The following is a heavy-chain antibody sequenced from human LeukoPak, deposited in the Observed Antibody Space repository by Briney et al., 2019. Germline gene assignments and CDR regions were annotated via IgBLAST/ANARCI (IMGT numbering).Heavy chain of an antibody. Sequence: GGSLRLSCAASAFTLSSYWMHWVRQAPGKGLVWVSHINSDGSRTDYADSVKGRFTVSRDSAKNTVYLQMNSLRAEDTAVYYCARGNPLGHLWGQGALVTVSS. CDR3: ARGNPLGHL. J-gene: IGHJ5*02. CDR2: INSDGSRT. V-gene: IGHV3-74*01. D-gene: IGHD3-16*01. CDR1: AFTLSSYW.